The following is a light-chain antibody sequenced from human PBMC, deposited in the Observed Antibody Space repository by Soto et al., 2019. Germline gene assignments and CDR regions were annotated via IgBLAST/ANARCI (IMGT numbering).Light chain of an antibody. Sequence: EIQMTQSPSTLSASVGDRVTITCRASQRISSWLAWYQQRPRKVPKLLIYDASVLESGVPSRFSGSGSGTEFTLTISSLQPDDFATYYCQQYNSYSTFGQGTKVDIK. V-gene: IGKV1-5*01. CDR1: QRISSW. J-gene: IGKJ1*01. CDR2: DAS. CDR3: QQYNSYST.